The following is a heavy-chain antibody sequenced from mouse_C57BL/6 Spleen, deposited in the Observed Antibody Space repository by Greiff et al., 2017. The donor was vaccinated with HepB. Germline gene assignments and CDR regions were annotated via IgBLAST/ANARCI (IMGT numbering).Heavy chain of an antibody. CDR3: ARGKNGYDYFDY. CDR2: IDPSDSYT. Sequence: VQLQQSGAELVRPGTSVKLSCKASGYTFTSYWMHWVKQRPGQGLEWIGVIDPSDSYTNYNQKFKGKATLTVDTSSSTAYMQLSSLTSEDSAVYYCARGKNGYDYFDYWGQGTTLTVSS. D-gene: IGHD2-2*01. J-gene: IGHJ2*01. V-gene: IGHV1-59*01. CDR1: GYTFTSYW.